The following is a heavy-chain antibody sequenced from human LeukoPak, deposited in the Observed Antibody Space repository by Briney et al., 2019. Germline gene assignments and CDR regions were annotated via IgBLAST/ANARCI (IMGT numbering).Heavy chain of an antibody. Sequence: GGSLRLSCTASGFTFSSYSMNWGRQTPGKGLEWVSYISSSSDTVYYADSVKGRFTISRDNAKNSVYLQMNSMRDEDTAVYYCARDAYSPRWFFDYWGPGTLVTVSS. CDR2: ISSSSDTV. CDR3: ARDAYSPRWFFDY. CDR1: GFTFSSYS. J-gene: IGHJ4*02. V-gene: IGHV3-48*02. D-gene: IGHD4-23*01.